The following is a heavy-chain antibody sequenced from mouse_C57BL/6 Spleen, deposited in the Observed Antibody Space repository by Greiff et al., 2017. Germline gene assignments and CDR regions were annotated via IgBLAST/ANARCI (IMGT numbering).Heavy chain of an antibody. D-gene: IGHD1-1*01. Sequence: VQLQESGAELVRPGTSVKVSCKASGYAFTNYLIEWVKQRPGQGLEWIGVINPGSGGTNYNEKCKGKVTLTADKSSSTAYMQLSSLTSEDSAVYFCARSTVVAGYAMDYWGQGPSVSVSS. J-gene: IGHJ4*01. CDR3: ARSTVVAGYAMDY. CDR2: INPGSGGT. CDR1: GYAFTNYL. V-gene: IGHV1-54*01.